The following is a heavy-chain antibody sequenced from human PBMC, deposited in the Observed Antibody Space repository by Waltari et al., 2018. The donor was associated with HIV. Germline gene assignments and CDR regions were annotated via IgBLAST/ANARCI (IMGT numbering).Heavy chain of an antibody. CDR1: GFVFDSFG. CDR2: ITYDGNNQ. J-gene: IGHJ4*02. D-gene: IGHD6-19*01. V-gene: IGHV3-30*02. Sequence: ESGGGVVQRGGSLRLSRTTSGFVFDSFGMYWVRQAPGKALEWVSFITYDGNNQYYSDSVKGRFTTSRDNVKKMLFLQMSAMKTEDTAQYYCAKRGTQKRGSGLGIDFWGLGTLVTVSS. CDR3: AKRGTQKRGSGLGIDF.